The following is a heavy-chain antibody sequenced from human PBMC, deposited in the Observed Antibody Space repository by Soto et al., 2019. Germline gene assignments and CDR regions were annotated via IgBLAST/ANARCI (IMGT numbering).Heavy chain of an antibody. Sequence: ASGKVSCKVSGYTLTELSMHWVRQAPGKGLEWMGGFDPEDGETIYAQKFQGRVTMTEDTSTDTAYMELSSLRSEDTAVYYCATGGYGDYVWSANYFDYWGQGTLVNVSS. CDR3: ATGGYGDYVWSANYFDY. D-gene: IGHD4-17*01. CDR2: FDPEDGET. J-gene: IGHJ4*02. CDR1: GYTLTELS. V-gene: IGHV1-24*01.